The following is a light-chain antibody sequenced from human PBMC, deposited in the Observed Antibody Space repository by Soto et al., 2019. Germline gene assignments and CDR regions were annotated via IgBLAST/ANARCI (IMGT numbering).Light chain of an antibody. CDR1: QCVSSSY. Sequence: EIVLTQSPGTLSLSPGERATLSCRASQCVSSSYLAWYQQKPGQAPRHLIYGASSRAIGIQDRFSGSGSGTDFTLTISRLEPEDYAVYYCQQYGSSPWTFGQGTKMEIK. V-gene: IGKV3-20*01. CDR2: GAS. J-gene: IGKJ1*01. CDR3: QQYGSSPWT.